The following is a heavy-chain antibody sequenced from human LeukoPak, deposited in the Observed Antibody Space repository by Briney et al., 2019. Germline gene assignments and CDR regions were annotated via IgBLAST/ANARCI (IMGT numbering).Heavy chain of an antibody. V-gene: IGHV1-69*04. J-gene: IGHJ4*02. CDR2: SIPILGIA. CDR1: GGTFSSYT. D-gene: IGHD1-26*01. CDR3: ARDKPVEAVNTGVY. Sequence: GASVKVSCKASGGTFSSYTISWVRQAPGQGREWMGRSIPILGIANYAQKFQGRVTITADKSTSTAYMELSSLRSEDTAVYYCARDKPVEAVNTGVYWGQGTLVTVSS.